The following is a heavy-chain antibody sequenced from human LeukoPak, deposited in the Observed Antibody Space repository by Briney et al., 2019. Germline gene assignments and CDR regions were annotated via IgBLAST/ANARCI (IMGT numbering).Heavy chain of an antibody. CDR2: IYYSGST. D-gene: IGHD4-17*01. CDR1: GGSISSSSYY. J-gene: IGHJ4*02. Sequence: PSETLSLTCTVSGGSISSSSYYWGWIRQPPGKGPAWIGSIYYSGSTYYNPSLKSRVTISVDTSKNQFSLKLSSVTAADTAVYYCARLEDYGDYDYWGQGTLVTVSS. CDR3: ARLEDYGDYDY. V-gene: IGHV4-39*01.